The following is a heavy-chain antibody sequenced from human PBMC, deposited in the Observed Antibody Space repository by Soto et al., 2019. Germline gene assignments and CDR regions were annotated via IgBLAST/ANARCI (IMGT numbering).Heavy chain of an antibody. J-gene: IGHJ6*02. D-gene: IGHD3-3*01. V-gene: IGHV3-23*01. CDR1: GFTFSSYA. CDR2: ISGSGGST. Sequence: EVQLLESGGGLVQPGGSLRLSCAASGFTFSSYAMSWVRQAPGKGLEWVSAISGSGGSTYYADSVKGRFTISRDNSKNTLYLQMNSLRAEDTAVYYCAKDQQGTIVGVVIIYGMDVLGQGTTVTVSS. CDR3: AKDQQGTIVGVVIIYGMDV.